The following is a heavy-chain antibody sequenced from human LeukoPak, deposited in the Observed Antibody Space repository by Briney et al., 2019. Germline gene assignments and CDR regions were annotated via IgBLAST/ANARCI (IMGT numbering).Heavy chain of an antibody. J-gene: IGHJ4*02. CDR1: GFTFSSYG. V-gene: IGHV3-30*02. CDR2: IRYDGSNK. CDR3: ARERYYGSGSVYNRIDY. Sequence: GGSLRLSCAASGFTFSSYGMHWVRQAPGKGLEWVAFIRYDGSNKYYADSVKGRFTISRDNSKNTLYLQMNSLRAEDTAVYYCARERYYGSGSVYNRIDYWGQGTLVTVSS. D-gene: IGHD3-10*01.